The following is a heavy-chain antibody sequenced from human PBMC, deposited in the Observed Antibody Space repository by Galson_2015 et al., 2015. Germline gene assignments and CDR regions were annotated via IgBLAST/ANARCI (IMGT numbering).Heavy chain of an antibody. V-gene: IGHV3-30*03. Sequence: SLRLSCAASGFTFSSYGMHWVRQAPGKGLEWVAVISYDGSNKYYADSVKGRFTISRDNSKNTLYLQMNSLRAEDTAVYYCARPEGSGTYPTDALDMWGQGTMVT. CDR1: GFTFSSYG. J-gene: IGHJ3*02. CDR2: ISYDGSNK. D-gene: IGHD1-26*01. CDR3: ARPEGSGTYPTDALDM.